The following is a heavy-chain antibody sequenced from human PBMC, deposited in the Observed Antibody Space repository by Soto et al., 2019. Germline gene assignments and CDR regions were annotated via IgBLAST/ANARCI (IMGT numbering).Heavy chain of an antibody. Sequence: ASETLSLTCTVSGGSISSSSYYWGWIRQPPGKGLEWIGSIYYSGRTYYNPSLKSRVTISVDTSKNQFSLKLSSVTAADTAVYYCARCTGSGSYYIPNQIVDYWGQGTLVTVSS. CDR1: GGSISSSSYY. D-gene: IGHD3-10*01. CDR3: ARCTGSGSYYIPNQIVDY. V-gene: IGHV4-39*01. CDR2: IYYSGRT. J-gene: IGHJ4*02.